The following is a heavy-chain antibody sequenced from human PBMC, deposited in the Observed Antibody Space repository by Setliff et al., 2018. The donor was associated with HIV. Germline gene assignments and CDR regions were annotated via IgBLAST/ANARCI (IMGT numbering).Heavy chain of an antibody. Sequence: SETLSLTCAVYGGSFSGYYWSWIRQPPGKGLEWIGETNHSGSTNYNPSLKRRVTISVDTSKNQFSLKLSSVTAADTAVYYCARVRTNWDYDFWSGHISSDYFDYWGQGTLVTVSS. CDR2: TNHSGST. V-gene: IGHV4-34*01. CDR3: ARVRTNWDYDFWSGHISSDYFDY. D-gene: IGHD3-3*01. CDR1: GGSFSGYY. J-gene: IGHJ4*02.